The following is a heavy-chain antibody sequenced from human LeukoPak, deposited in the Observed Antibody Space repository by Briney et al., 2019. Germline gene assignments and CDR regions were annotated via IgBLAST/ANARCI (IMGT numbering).Heavy chain of an antibody. CDR2: MKPNSGNT. CDR1: GYTFTNYD. CDR3: GRAGSENYPPYYFDY. V-gene: IGHV1-8*01. J-gene: IGHJ4*02. D-gene: IGHD1-7*01. Sequence: GASVKFSCKASGYTFTNYDINWVRQATGQGLEWMGYMKPNSGNTGYAQKFQGRVTMTRDTSISTAYMELSSLTSEDTAVYYCGRAGSENYPPYYFDYWGQGTLVTVSS.